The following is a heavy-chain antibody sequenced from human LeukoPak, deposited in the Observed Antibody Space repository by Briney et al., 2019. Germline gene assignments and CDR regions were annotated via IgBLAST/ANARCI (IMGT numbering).Heavy chain of an antibody. D-gene: IGHD3-3*01. J-gene: IGHJ4*02. V-gene: IGHV4-4*07. CDR2: IYTSGST. Sequence: SETLSLTCSVSGGSISSYYWSWIRQPAGKGLEWIGRIYTSGSTNYNPSLKSRVTMSVDTSKNQFSLKLSSVTAADTAVYYCAREVYDFWSGYYTFDYWGQGTLVTVSS. CDR3: AREVYDFWSGYYTFDY. CDR1: GGSISSYY.